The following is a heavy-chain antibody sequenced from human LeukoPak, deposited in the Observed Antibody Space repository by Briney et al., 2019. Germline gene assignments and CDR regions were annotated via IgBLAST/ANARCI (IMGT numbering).Heavy chain of an antibody. D-gene: IGHD4-17*01. Sequence: SETLSLTCTVSGGSISTFYWIWLRQPPGKGLEWIGYIYYSGSTNYNPSLKSRVTISVDTSKNQFSLRLSSVTAADTAVYYCAREDPQTTVPEGLDVWGQGTTVTVSS. CDR1: GGSISTFY. CDR3: AREDPQTTVPEGLDV. CDR2: IYYSGST. J-gene: IGHJ6*02. V-gene: IGHV4-59*01.